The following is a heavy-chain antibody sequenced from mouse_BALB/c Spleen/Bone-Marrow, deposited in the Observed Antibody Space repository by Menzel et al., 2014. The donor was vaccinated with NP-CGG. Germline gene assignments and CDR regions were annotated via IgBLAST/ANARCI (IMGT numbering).Heavy chain of an antibody. Sequence: EVKLVESGGGLVQPGGSRKLSCAASGFTFSSFGMHWVRQAPEKGLEWVAYISSGSSTIYYADTVKGRFTISRDNPKNTLFLQMTSLRSEDTAMYYCARGITTGFAYWGQGTLVTVSA. CDR1: GFTFSSFG. CDR3: ARGITTGFAY. CDR2: ISSGSSTI. J-gene: IGHJ3*01. D-gene: IGHD2-4*01. V-gene: IGHV5-17*02.